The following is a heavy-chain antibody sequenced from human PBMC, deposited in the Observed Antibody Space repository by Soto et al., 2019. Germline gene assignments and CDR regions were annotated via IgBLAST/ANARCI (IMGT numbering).Heavy chain of an antibody. V-gene: IGHV1-18*01. CDR3: AKNAHPPFYYYRIYV. Sequence: QGQLVQSGGEVKKPGASVKVSCKASGYTFTRYGISWVRQAPGQGLEWMGWISGYNGDTKYAQKFQGRVTMTVDTSTTTAYMELTSLTSDDRAVYYCAKNAHPPFYYYRIYVWGQGTTVTVSS. J-gene: IGHJ6*02. CDR2: ISGYNGDT. D-gene: IGHD2-2*01. CDR1: GYTFTRYG.